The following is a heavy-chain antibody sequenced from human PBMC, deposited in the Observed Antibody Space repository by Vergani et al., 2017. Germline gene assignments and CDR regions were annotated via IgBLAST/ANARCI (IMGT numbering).Heavy chain of an antibody. V-gene: IGHV1-2*02. J-gene: IGHJ4*02. CDR1: GYTFTSYA. CDR2: INPKNGGT. D-gene: IGHD3-10*01. CDR3: ARAYYSGSGSLYYFDS. Sequence: QVQLVQSGSELKKPGASVKVSCKASGYTFTSYAMNWVRQAPGQGLEWMGWINPKNGGTDYAQKFQGRVTVTRDTSISTAYMEVSRLRSDDAAVYYCARAYYSGSGSLYYFDSWGQGTLVTVS.